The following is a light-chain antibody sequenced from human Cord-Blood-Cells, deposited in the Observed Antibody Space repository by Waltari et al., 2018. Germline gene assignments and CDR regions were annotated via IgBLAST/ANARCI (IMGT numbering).Light chain of an antibody. Sequence: QSALTQPRSVSGSPGQSVTISCTGTSSDVGGYNYVSWYQQHPGKAPKLMIYDVSNRLSGVPDRFSGSKSGNTASLTISGLQAEDEADYYCCSYAGSYTWVFGGGTKLTVL. CDR1: SSDVGGYNY. CDR3: CSYAGSYTWV. J-gene: IGLJ3*02. CDR2: DVS. V-gene: IGLV2-11*01.